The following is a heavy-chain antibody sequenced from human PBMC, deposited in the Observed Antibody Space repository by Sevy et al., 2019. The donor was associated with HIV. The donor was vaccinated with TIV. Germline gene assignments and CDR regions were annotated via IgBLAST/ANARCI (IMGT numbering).Heavy chain of an antibody. D-gene: IGHD2-15*01. CDR2: ISSSGSTI. CDR1: GFTFSSYE. J-gene: IGHJ6*02. Sequence: GGSLRLSCAASGFTFSSYEMNWVRQAPGKGLEWVSYISSSGSTIYYADSVKGRFTISRDNAKNSLYLQMNSLRAEDTAVYYCASDRFINLGYCSGGSCERGWGGYYYGMDVWGQGTTVTVSS. V-gene: IGHV3-48*03. CDR3: ASDRFINLGYCSGGSCERGWGGYYYGMDV.